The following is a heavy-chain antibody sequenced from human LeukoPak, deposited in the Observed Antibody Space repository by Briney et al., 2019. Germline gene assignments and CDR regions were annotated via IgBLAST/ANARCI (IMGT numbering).Heavy chain of an antibody. CDR2: INPGGSHT. CDR3: ARRNYTSVWFDP. V-gene: IGHV5-51*01. Sequence: GESLKISCKASSYNFANYWIGWVRQMPGKGLEWMGIINPGGSHTIYSPSFQGQVTISVDRSTTTAFLQWVALKASDTAVYYCARRNYTSVWFDPWGQGTLVTVSS. J-gene: IGHJ5*02. CDR1: SYNFANYW. D-gene: IGHD1-7*01.